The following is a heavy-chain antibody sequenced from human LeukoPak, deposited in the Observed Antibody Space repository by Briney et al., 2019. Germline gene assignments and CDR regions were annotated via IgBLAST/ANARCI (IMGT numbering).Heavy chain of an antibody. CDR1: GFTFSSYG. CDR2: ITSGGDT. CDR3: TKCAAGGGSCYGWY. Sequence: GGSLRLSCAASGFTFSSYGMHWVRQAPGKGLEWVSAITSGGDTYYADSVKGRFTISRDNSKNTLYLQMSNLGAEDTAVYYCTKCAAGGGSCYGWYWGQGTLVTVSS. V-gene: IGHV3-23*01. D-gene: IGHD2-15*01. J-gene: IGHJ4*02.